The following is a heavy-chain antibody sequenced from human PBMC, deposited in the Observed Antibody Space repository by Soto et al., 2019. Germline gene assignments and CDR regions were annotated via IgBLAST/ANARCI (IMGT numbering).Heavy chain of an antibody. D-gene: IGHD3-10*01. V-gene: IGHV4-59*01. CDR3: ARDLWGGRLVDI. J-gene: IGHJ3*02. CDR2: IYYSGST. CDR1: GGSISSYY. Sequence: SETLSLTCTVSGGSISSYYWSWIRQPPGKGLEWIGYIYYSGSTNYNPSLKSRVTILVDTSKNQFSLKLSSVTAADTAVYYCARDLWGGRLVDIWGQGTMVTVSS.